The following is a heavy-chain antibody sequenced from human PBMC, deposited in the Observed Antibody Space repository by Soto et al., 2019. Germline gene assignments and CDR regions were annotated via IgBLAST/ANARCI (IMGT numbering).Heavy chain of an antibody. J-gene: IGHJ4*03. Sequence: QPGGSLRLSCATSGFIFRIYDMSWVRQAPGKGLEWVSGISPTGGTTYYADSVKGRFTISRDNSGHTLFLTLKSLRVDDTAIYYCAKLDPELSTSPRYFDSGGQGALVTVSS. CDR3: AKLDPELSTSPRYFDS. CDR1: GFIFRIYD. CDR2: ISPTGGTT. V-gene: IGHV3-23*01. D-gene: IGHD1-7*01.